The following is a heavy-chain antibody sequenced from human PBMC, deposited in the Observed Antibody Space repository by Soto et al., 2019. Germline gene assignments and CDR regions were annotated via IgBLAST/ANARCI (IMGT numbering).Heavy chain of an antibody. Sequence: QVQLVQSGAEVKKPGASVKVSCQSSGYTFTDYGISWVRQAPGRGLEWMGWISGYNGNTIYAQNLQGRVTLTTATSTNTIYTELSSIRSDDTAVYYCARDHFGVAPAETPAWVDPWGQGTLVTVSS. CDR2: ISGYNGNT. CDR1: GYTFTDYG. J-gene: IGHJ5*02. V-gene: IGHV1-18*04. D-gene: IGHD2-2*01. CDR3: ARDHFGVAPAETPAWVDP.